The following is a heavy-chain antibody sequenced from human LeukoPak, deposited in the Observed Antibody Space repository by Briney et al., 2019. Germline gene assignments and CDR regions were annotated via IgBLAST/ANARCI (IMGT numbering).Heavy chain of an antibody. Sequence: GGSLRLSCAASGFTFSNYWMSWIRQAPGKGLEWAAHIKQDGSEKYYLDSVKGRFTISRDNARNSLYLQMNSLRAEDAAVYYCARGDYAVPGGDYWGPGTLVTVSS. CDR2: IKQDGSEK. CDR1: GFTFSNYW. CDR3: ARGDYAVPGGDY. J-gene: IGHJ4*02. V-gene: IGHV3-7*01. D-gene: IGHD6-19*01.